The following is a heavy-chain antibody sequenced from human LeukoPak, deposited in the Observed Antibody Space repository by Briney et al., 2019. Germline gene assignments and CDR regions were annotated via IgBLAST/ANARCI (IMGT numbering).Heavy chain of an antibody. V-gene: IGHV1-69*02. D-gene: IGHD6-19*01. CDR2: IIPILGIA. Sequence: SVKVSCKASGGTFSSYTISWVRQAPGQGPEWMGRIIPILGIANYAQKFQGRVTITADKSTSTAYMELSSLRSEDTAVYYCASIAVAGKPLFGYWGQGTLVTVSS. J-gene: IGHJ4*02. CDR3: ASIAVAGKPLFGY. CDR1: GGTFSSYT.